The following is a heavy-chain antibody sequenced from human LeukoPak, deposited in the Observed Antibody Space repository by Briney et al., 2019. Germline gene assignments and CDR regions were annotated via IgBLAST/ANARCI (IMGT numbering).Heavy chain of an antibody. V-gene: IGHV4-39*07. CDR3: ASGPSYYYDSSGYYEPFDY. J-gene: IGHJ4*02. Sequence: SETLSLTCTVSGGSISSSSYYWGWIRQPPGTGLEWIGEINHSGSTNYNPSLKSRVTISVDTSKNQFSLKLSSVTAADTAVYYCASGPSYYYDSSGYYEPFDYWGQGTLVTVSS. D-gene: IGHD3-22*01. CDR1: GGSISSSSYY. CDR2: INHSGST.